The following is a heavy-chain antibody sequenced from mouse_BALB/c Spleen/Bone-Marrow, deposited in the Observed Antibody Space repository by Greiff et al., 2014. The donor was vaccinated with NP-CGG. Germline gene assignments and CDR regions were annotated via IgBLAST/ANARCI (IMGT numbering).Heavy chain of an antibody. CDR2: IYPGDGDT. Sequence: QVKLQQSGPELVKPGASVKISCTGSGYAFSSSWMNWVKQRPGQGLEWIGRIYPGDGDTNSNGRFKGKATLTADRSSNTAYMQLSSLTSVDSAVYFCARSAYYGSSYGAMDYWGQGTSVTVSS. V-gene: IGHV1-82*01. J-gene: IGHJ4*01. D-gene: IGHD1-1*01. CDR3: ARSAYYGSSYGAMDY. CDR1: GYAFSSSW.